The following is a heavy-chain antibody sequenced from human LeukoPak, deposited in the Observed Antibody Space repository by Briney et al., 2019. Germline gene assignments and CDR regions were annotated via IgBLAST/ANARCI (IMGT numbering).Heavy chain of an antibody. Sequence: GESLKISCKGSGYSFTSYWIGWVRQMPGKGLEWMGIIYPGDSDTRYSPSFQGQVTISADKSFSTAYLQWSSLKASDTAMYYCARRLAFDRNGEYSSSSLDWFDPWGQGTLVTVSS. J-gene: IGHJ5*02. D-gene: IGHD6-6*01. CDR3: ARRLAFDRNGEYSSSSLDWFDP. V-gene: IGHV5-51*01. CDR1: GYSFTSYW. CDR2: IYPGDSDT.